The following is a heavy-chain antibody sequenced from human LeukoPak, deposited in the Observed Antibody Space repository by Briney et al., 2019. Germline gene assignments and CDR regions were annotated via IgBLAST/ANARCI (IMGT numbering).Heavy chain of an antibody. CDR3: ARDPAWDCSGGSCYSGLDY. V-gene: IGHV1-69*05. CDR2: IIPIFGTA. Sequence: SVKVSCKASGGTFSSYAISWVRQAPGQGLEWMGGIIPIFGTANYAQKFQGRVTITTDESTSTAYMELSSLRSEDTAVYDCARDPAWDCSGGSCYSGLDYWGQGTLVTVSS. D-gene: IGHD2-15*01. J-gene: IGHJ4*02. CDR1: GGTFSSYA.